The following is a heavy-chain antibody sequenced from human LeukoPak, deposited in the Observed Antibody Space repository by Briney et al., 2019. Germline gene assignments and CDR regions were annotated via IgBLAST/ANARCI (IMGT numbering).Heavy chain of an antibody. V-gene: IGHV3-30*18. CDR2: ISYDGSNK. D-gene: IGHD3-22*01. J-gene: IGHJ4*02. Sequence: GRSLRPSCAASGFTFSSYGMHWVRQAPGKGLEWVAVISYDGSNKYYADSVKGRFTISRDNSKNTLYLQMNSLRAEDTAVYYCAKMGYSWYDSSGPPAGYWGQGTLVTVSS. CDR3: AKMGYSWYDSSGPPAGY. CDR1: GFTFSSYG.